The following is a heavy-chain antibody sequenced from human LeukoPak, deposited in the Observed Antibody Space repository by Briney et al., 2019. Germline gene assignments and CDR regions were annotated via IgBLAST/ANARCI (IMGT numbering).Heavy chain of an antibody. CDR3: AREASATTFHYWFDP. Sequence: SETLSLTCAVYGGSFSGYYWSWIRQPPGKGLEWIGEINHSGSTNYNPSLKSRVTISVDTSKNQFSLWLSSVTAADTAVYYCAREASATTFHYWFDPWGQGTLVTVSS. CDR1: GGSFSGYY. D-gene: IGHD2-15*01. V-gene: IGHV4-34*01. J-gene: IGHJ5*02. CDR2: INHSGST.